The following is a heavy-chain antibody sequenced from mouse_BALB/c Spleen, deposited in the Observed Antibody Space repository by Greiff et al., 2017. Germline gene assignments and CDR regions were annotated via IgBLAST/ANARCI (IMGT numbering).Heavy chain of an antibody. V-gene: IGHV3-1*02. CDR1: GYSITSGYS. J-gene: IGHJ4*01. Sequence: EVKLQESGPDLVKPSQSLSLTCTVTGYSITSGYSWHWIRQFPGNKLEWMGYIHYSGSTNYNPSLKSRISITRDTSKNQFFLQLNSVTTEDTATYYCVSYGNYYAMDYWGQGTSVTVSS. D-gene: IGHD2-10*02. CDR3: VSYGNYYAMDY. CDR2: IHYSGST.